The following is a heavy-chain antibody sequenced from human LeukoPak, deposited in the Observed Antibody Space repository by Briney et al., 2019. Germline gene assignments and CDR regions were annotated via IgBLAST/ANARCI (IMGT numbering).Heavy chain of an antibody. D-gene: IGHD3-3*01. CDR3: ARVMLGWSGYSDYYGMDV. CDR2: ISSSSSYI. CDR1: GFTVSSNY. J-gene: IGHJ6*02. Sequence: PGGSLRLSCAASGFTVSSNYMTWVRQAPGKGLEWVSSISSSSSYIYYADSVKGRFTISRDNAKNSLYLQMNSLRAEDTAVYYCARVMLGWSGYSDYYGMDVWGQGTTVTVSS. V-gene: IGHV3-21*01.